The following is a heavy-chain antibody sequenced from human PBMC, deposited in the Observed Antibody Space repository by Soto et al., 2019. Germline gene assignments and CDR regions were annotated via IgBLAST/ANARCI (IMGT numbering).Heavy chain of an antibody. V-gene: IGHV6-1*01. CDR1: GDSVSSNSAA. CDR2: TYYRSKWYN. Sequence: QSPTLSLTCAISGDSVSSNSAAWNWIRQSPSRGLEWLGRTYYRSKWYNDYAVSVKSRITINPDTSKNQFSLQLNSVTPEDTAVYYCARDNGQWLVRIYFDYWGQGTLVTVSS. CDR3: ARDNGQWLVRIYFDY. D-gene: IGHD6-19*01. J-gene: IGHJ4*02.